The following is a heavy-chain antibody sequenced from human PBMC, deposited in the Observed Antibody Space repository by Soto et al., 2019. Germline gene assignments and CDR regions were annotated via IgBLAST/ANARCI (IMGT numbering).Heavy chain of an antibody. V-gene: IGHV3-11*06. CDR1: GFTFSDYY. CDR2: ISSSSSYT. CDR3: ARDQGVGSLIDY. D-gene: IGHD3-10*01. J-gene: IGHJ4*02. Sequence: PGGSLRLSCAASGFTFSDYYMSWIRQAPGKGLEWVSYISSSSSYTNYADSVKGRFTISRDNAKNSLYLQMNSLRAEDTAVYYCARDQGVGSLIDYWGQGTLVTVSS.